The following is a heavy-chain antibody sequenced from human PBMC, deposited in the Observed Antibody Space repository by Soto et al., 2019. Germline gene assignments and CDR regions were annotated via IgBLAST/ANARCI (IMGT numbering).Heavy chain of an antibody. CDR2: INRDGSDA. J-gene: IGHJ4*02. Sequence: QLVESGGGFVQPGGSLRLSCAASGFTLSSYWMQWVRQAPGKGLVWVSRINRDGSDANYADSVKGRFTISRDNAKNTLYLHMNTLRAEDTAIYYCTRDDGPTALRGFDYWGQGTLVTVSS. D-gene: IGHD3-10*01. V-gene: IGHV3-74*01. CDR3: TRDDGPTALRGFDY. CDR1: GFTLSSYW.